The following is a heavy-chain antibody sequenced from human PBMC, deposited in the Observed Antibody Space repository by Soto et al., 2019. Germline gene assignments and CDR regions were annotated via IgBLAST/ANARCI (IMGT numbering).Heavy chain of an antibody. V-gene: IGHV3-74*01. Sequence: LRLSCAASGFTFSSYWMHWVRQAPGKGLVWVSRINSDGSSTSYADSVKGRFTISRDNAKSTLYLQMNSLRAEDTAVYYCARDAYYYGSGSYNWFDPWGQGTLVTVSS. CDR1: GFTFSSYW. CDR2: INSDGSST. D-gene: IGHD3-10*01. CDR3: ARDAYYYGSGSYNWFDP. J-gene: IGHJ5*02.